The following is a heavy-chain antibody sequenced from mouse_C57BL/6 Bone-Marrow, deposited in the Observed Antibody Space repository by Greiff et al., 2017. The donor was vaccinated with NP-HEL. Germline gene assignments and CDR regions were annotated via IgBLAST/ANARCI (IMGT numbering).Heavy chain of an antibody. J-gene: IGHJ4*01. CDR2: IDPEDGDT. CDR3: TTDYYGSSHYAMDY. CDR1: GFNIKDYY. Sequence: VQLQQSGAELVRPGASVKLSCTASGFNIKDYYMHWVKQRPEQGLEWIGRIDPEDGDTEYAPKFQGKATMTADTSSNTAYLQLSSLTSEDTAVYYCTTDYYGSSHYAMDYWGQGTSVTVSS. V-gene: IGHV14-1*01. D-gene: IGHD1-1*01.